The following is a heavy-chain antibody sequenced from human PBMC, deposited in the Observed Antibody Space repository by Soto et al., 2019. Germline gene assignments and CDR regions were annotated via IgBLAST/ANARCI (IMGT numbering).Heavy chain of an antibody. V-gene: IGHV3-23*01. J-gene: IGHJ4*02. Sequence: EVQLLESGGGLVQPGGSLRLSCAASGFTFSNYAMNWVRQAPGKGLEWVASIRGSAGTPYYADSVRGRFTISRDNSKNTLSLQMNSLRVEDTAVYYCAKDRDYFDYGGQGALVTVSS. CDR2: IRGSAGTP. CDR3: AKDRDYFDY. CDR1: GFTFSNYA.